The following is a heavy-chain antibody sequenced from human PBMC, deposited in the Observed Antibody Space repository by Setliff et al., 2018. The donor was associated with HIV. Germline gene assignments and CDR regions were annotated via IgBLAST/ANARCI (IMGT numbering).Heavy chain of an antibody. CDR2: IHIGGNT. D-gene: IGHD3-16*01. CDR1: AVSIGGYS. CDR3: ATERWLYQNFDS. Sequence: SLTCTVSAVSIGGYSWSWIRQSPGKGLEWLGRIHIGGNTNYNPSLKSRVTMSVDTSKNQFSLNLNSVTATDTAIYYCATERWLYQNFDSWGQGTQVTVSS. V-gene: IGHV4-4*07. J-gene: IGHJ4*02.